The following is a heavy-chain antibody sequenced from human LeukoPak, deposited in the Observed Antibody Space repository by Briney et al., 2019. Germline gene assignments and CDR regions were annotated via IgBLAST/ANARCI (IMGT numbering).Heavy chain of an antibody. CDR3: AKNRLRITMVRGVTSDY. CDR2: ISGSGGST. CDR1: GFTFSSYG. V-gene: IGHV3-23*01. J-gene: IGHJ4*02. Sequence: GGSLGLSCAASGFTFSSYGMSWVRQAPGKGLEWVSAISGSGGSTYYADSVKGRFTISRDNSKNTLYLQMNSLRAEDTAVYYCAKNRLRITMVRGVTSDYWGQGTLVTVSS. D-gene: IGHD3-10*01.